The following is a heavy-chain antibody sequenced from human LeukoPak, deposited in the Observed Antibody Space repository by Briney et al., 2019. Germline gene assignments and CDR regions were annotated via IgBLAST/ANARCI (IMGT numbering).Heavy chain of an antibody. CDR2: ISAYNGNT. CDR1: GYIFTSYG. Sequence: GASVKVSCKASGYIFTSYGISWVRQAPGQGLEWMGWISAYNGNTNYAQKLQGRVTMTTDTSTSTAYMELRSLRSDDTAVYYCARSGDYYGSGSYYNSDYWGQGTLVTVSS. CDR3: ARSGDYYGSGSYYNSDY. V-gene: IGHV1-18*01. J-gene: IGHJ4*02. D-gene: IGHD3-10*01.